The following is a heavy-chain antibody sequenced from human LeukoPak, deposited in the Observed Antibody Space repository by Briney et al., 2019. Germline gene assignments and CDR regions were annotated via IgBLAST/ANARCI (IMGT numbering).Heavy chain of an antibody. CDR2: IYYSGST. J-gene: IGHJ4*02. V-gene: IGHV4-59*12. CDR1: GASISSYY. D-gene: IGHD5-18*01. CDR3: ARDLSVTAKFDY. Sequence: SETLSLTCTVSGASISSYYWSWIRQPPGKGLELIGYIYYSGSTNYNPSLKSRVAISVDTSKNQFSLKVSSVTAADTAVYYCARDLSVTAKFDYWGQGTLVTVSS.